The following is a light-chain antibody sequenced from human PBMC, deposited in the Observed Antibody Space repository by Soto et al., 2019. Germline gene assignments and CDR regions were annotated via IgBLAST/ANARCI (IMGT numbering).Light chain of an antibody. CDR3: QQFNKWPLT. CDR2: GAS. CDR1: QSVSSN. V-gene: IGKV3-15*01. Sequence: EIVMTQSPGTLSVSPGERAALSCRASQSVSSNLAWYQQKPGQAPRLLIYGASTRATGIPARFSGSGSGTEFTLSISSLQSEDFAVYCCQQFNKWPLTFGGGTRVEIK. J-gene: IGKJ4*01.